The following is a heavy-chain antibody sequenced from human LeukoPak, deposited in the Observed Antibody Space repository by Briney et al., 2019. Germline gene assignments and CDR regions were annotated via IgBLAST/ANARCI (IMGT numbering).Heavy chain of an antibody. CDR2: ISDSGVST. V-gene: IGHV3-23*01. CDR1: GFRFSNYA. J-gene: IGHJ4*02. Sequence: GGSLRLSCSASGFRFSNYAMSWVRQVPGKGLEWVSSISDSGVSTYYTDSVRGRFSISRDNSKNTLYLQRDSLRAEDTAIYYCAKDCGGDCYLDGYWGQGTLVSVSS. D-gene: IGHD2-21*01. CDR3: AKDCGGDCYLDGY.